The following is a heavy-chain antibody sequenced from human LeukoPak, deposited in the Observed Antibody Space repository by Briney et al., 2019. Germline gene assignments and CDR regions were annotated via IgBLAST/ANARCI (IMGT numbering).Heavy chain of an antibody. CDR1: GGSISSYY. CDR2: IYTNGST. D-gene: IGHD3-9*01. CDR3: ARHSPPVRYFDWPGDAFDI. Sequence: PSETLSLTCTVSGGSISSYYWSWIRQPAGKGLEWIGRIYTNGSTNYNPSFKSRVTMSVDTSKNHFSLKLSSVTAADTAVYYCARHSPPVRYFDWPGDAFDIWGQGTMVTVSS. V-gene: IGHV4-4*07. J-gene: IGHJ3*02.